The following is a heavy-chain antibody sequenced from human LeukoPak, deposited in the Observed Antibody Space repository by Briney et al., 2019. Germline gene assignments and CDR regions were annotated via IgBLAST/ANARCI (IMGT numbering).Heavy chain of an antibody. D-gene: IGHD2-2*01. CDR3: ARVASEVVPAAMYYFDY. V-gene: IGHV3-64*01. CDR1: GFTFSSYA. CDR2: ISSNGGST. Sequence: PGGSLRLSCAASGFTFSSYAMHWVRQAPGKGLEYVSAISSNGGSTYYANSVKGRFTISRDNSKNTLYLQMGSLRAEDMAVYYCARVASEVVPAAMYYFDYWGQGTLVTVSS. J-gene: IGHJ4*02.